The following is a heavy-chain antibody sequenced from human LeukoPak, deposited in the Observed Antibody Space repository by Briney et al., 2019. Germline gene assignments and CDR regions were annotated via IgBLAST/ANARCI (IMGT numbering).Heavy chain of an antibody. V-gene: IGHV1-18*01. CDR1: GYTFTSYG. CDR2: ISAYNGIT. CDR3: ARGAGGYGDYSLWLGY. J-gene: IGHJ4*02. Sequence: GASVKVSCKASGYTFTSYGISWVRQAPGQGLEWMGWISAYNGITNYAQKFQGRVTMTTDTSTSTAYMELRSLRSDDTAMYYCARGAGGYGDYSLWLGYWGQGTLVTVSS. D-gene: IGHD4-17*01.